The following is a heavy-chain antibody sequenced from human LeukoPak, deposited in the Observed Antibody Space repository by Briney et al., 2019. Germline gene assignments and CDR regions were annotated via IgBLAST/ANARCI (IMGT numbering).Heavy chain of an antibody. J-gene: IGHJ4*02. CDR1: RFTFSSYA. CDR3: AKEGFTMDFDY. Sequence: GGSLRLSCAASRFTFSSYAMGWVRQVPGKGLEWVSAISGSGGATYYAASVKGRFTISRDNSKNTLYLQMNSLRAEDTAVYYCAKEGFTMDFDYWGQGTLVTVSS. CDR2: ISGSGGAT. V-gene: IGHV3-23*01. D-gene: IGHD3-10*01.